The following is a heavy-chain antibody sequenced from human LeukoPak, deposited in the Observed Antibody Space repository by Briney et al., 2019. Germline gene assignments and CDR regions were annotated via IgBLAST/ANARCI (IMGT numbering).Heavy chain of an antibody. D-gene: IGHD6-19*01. J-gene: IGHJ4*02. CDR1: GNFISRGYY. V-gene: IGHV4-38-2*01. Sequence: SETLSLTCGVSGNFISRGYYWAWIRQPPGKGLEWIGSIYNTGSTYYNPSLNSRVTMSIDTSKNQFSLKLSSVTAADTAVYYCARNTSAWSPLGETQSAPHCFDSWGQGTLVTVSS. CDR3: ARNTSAWSPLGETQSAPHCFDS. CDR2: IYNTGST.